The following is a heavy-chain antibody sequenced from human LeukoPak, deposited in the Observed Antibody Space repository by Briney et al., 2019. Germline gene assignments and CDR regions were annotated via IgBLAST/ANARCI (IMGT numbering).Heavy chain of an antibody. Sequence: SVKVSCKASGGTLSSYAISWVRQAPGQGLEWMGGIIPIFGTANYAQKFQGRVTITADESTSTAYMELSSLRSEDTAVYYCAREISSSWYFDYFDYWGQGTLVTVSS. V-gene: IGHV1-69*13. CDR2: IIPIFGTA. CDR1: GGTLSSYA. CDR3: AREISSSWYFDYFDY. D-gene: IGHD6-13*01. J-gene: IGHJ4*02.